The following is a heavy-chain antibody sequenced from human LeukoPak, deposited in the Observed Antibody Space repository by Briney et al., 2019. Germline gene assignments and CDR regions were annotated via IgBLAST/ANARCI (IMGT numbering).Heavy chain of an antibody. CDR3: ARDGQWLDLENFDY. CDR1: GYTFTSYG. Sequence: ASVTVSCTASGYTFTSYGISWVRQAPGQGLEWMGWISAYNGNTNYAQKLQGRVTMTTDTSTSTAYMELRSLRSDDTAVYYCARDGQWLDLENFDYWGQGTLVTVSS. V-gene: IGHV1-18*01. D-gene: IGHD6-19*01. J-gene: IGHJ4*02. CDR2: ISAYNGNT.